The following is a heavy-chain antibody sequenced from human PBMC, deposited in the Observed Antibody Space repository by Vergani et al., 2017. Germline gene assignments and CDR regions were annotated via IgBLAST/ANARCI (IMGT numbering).Heavy chain of an antibody. D-gene: IGHD3-16*01. Sequence: QLQLQESASGLVKPSQTLSLTCAVSGGSIGSSGYSWSWIRQPPGKGLEWIGYIYHSGSTYYNPSLKSRVTISVDRSKNQFSLKLSSVTAADTAVYYCARDLGGGPPDYYYMDVWGKGTTVTVSS. CDR3: ARDLGGGPPDYYYMDV. J-gene: IGHJ6*03. CDR1: GGSIGSSGYS. CDR2: IYHSGST. V-gene: IGHV4-30-2*01.